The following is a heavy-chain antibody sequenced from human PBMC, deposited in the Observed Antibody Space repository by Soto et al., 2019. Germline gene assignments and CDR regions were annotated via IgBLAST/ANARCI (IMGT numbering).Heavy chain of an antibody. D-gene: IGHD5-12*01. V-gene: IGHV4-38-2*01. CDR1: GYSISSGYY. J-gene: IGHJ4*02. CDR3: ARVVGTTIKYFDY. Sequence: SETLSLTCAVSGYSISSGYYWGWIRQPPGKGLEWIGSIYHSGSTYYNPSLKSRVTISVDTSENQFSLKLSSVTAADTAVYYCARVVGTTIKYFDYWGQGTLVTVSS. CDR2: IYHSGST.